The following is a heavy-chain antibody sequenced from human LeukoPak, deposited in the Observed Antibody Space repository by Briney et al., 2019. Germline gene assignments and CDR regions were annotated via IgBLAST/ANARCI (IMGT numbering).Heavy chain of an antibody. V-gene: IGHV1-69*06. D-gene: IGHD6-6*01. CDR3: ASLEREQLFRS. J-gene: IGHJ3*01. CDR2: IIPIFGTA. Sequence: SVKVSCKASGGAFSSYAISWVRQAPGQGLEWMGGIIPIFGTADYAQKFQGRVTITADKSTSTAYMELSSLRSEDTAVYYCASLEREQLFRSWGQGTMVTVSS. CDR1: GGAFSSYA.